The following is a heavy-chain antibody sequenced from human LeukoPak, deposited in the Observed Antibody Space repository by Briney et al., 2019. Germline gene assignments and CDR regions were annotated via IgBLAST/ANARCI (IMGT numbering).Heavy chain of an antibody. Sequence: GGSLRLSCAASGFTVSSNYMSWVRQAPGKGLEWVSVIYSGGSTYYADSVKGRFTISRDNSKNTLYLQMNSLRAEDTAVYYCAKDETIAVAGTARFDYWGQGTLVTVSS. V-gene: IGHV3-53*01. CDR1: GFTVSSNY. J-gene: IGHJ4*02. CDR3: AKDETIAVAGTARFDY. CDR2: IYSGGST. D-gene: IGHD6-19*01.